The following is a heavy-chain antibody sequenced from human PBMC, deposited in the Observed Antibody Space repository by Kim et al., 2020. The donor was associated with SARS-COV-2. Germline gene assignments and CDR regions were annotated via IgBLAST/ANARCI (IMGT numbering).Heavy chain of an antibody. CDR1: GFTFSSYA. CDR3: ARDRRVYYGSGSQTSYGMDV. V-gene: IGHV3-30*04. D-gene: IGHD3-10*01. CDR2: ISYDGSNK. J-gene: IGHJ6*02. Sequence: GGSLRLSCAASGFTFSSYAMHWVRQAPGKGLEWVAVISYDGSNKYYADSVKGRFTISRDNSKNTLYLQMNSLRAEDTAVYYCARDRRVYYGSGSQTSYGMDVWGQGTTVTVSS.